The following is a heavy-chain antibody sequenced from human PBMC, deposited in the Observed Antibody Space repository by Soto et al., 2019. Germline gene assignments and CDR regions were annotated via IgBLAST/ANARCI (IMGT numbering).Heavy chain of an antibody. D-gene: IGHD3-3*01. CDR1: GFTFSNAW. J-gene: IGHJ4*02. Sequence: EVQLVESGGGLVKPGGSLRLSCAASGFTFSNAWMSWVRQAPGKGLEWVGRIKSKTDGGTTDYAAPVKGRFTISRDDSKNTLYLQMNSLKTEDTAVYYCNSGEWPLRGNDYWGQGTLVTVSS. V-gene: IGHV3-15*01. CDR3: NSGEWPLRGNDY. CDR2: IKSKTDGGTT.